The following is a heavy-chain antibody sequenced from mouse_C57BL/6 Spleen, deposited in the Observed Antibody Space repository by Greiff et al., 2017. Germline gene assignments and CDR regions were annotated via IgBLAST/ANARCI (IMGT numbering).Heavy chain of an antibody. CDR1: GYTFTSYW. Sequence: QVQLQQPGAELVKPGASVKMSCKASGYTFTSYWITWVKQRPGQGLEWIGDIYPGSGSTNYNEKFKSKATLTVDTSSSTAYMQLSSLTSEDSAVYYCARREDYEGNAMDYWGQGTSVTVSS. D-gene: IGHD2-4*01. CDR3: ARREDYEGNAMDY. V-gene: IGHV1-55*01. CDR2: IYPGSGST. J-gene: IGHJ4*01.